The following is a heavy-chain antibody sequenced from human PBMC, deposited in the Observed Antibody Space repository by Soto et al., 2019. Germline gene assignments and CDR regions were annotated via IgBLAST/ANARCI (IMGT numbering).Heavy chain of an antibody. CDR2: INHTGGT. J-gene: IGHJ5*02. CDR1: GGSVNGYY. D-gene: IGHD3-3*01. Sequence: ASETLSLTCAVYGGSVNGYYWNWIRQPPGKGLEWIGEINHTGGTHYNPSLKSRVTMSVDASKNQFSLRLSSVTAADTAIYYCATRITVFGLLIPPFDPWGQGTQVTVSS. CDR3: ATRITVFGLLIPPFDP. V-gene: IGHV4-34*01.